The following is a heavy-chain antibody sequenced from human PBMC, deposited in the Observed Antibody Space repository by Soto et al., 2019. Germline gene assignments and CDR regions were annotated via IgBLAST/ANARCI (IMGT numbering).Heavy chain of an antibody. V-gene: IGHV3-23*01. CDR2: ISGGGGTT. CDR1: GFTFSNFA. J-gene: IGHJ4*02. D-gene: IGHD6-6*01. CDR3: AKAMSTPSRPRNYFDY. Sequence: GGSLRLSCAASGFTFSNFAMSWVRQAPGKGLEWVSVISGGGGTTYYADSVKGRFTISRDNSKNTLYLQMDSLRSEDTALYYCAKAMSTPSRPRNYFDYWGQGTLVTVSS.